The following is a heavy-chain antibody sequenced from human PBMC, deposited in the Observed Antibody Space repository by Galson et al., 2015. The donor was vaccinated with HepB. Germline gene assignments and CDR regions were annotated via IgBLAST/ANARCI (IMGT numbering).Heavy chain of an antibody. V-gene: IGHV6-1*01. J-gene: IGHJ3*02. CDR1: GDSVSSTSAA. Sequence: CAISGDSVSSTSAAWNWIRQSPSRGLEWLGRTYYRSQWYNDYAVSVKSRITINPDTSKNQFTLQLNSVTPEDTAVYYCTRGDAFDIWGQGTMVTVSS. CDR3: TRGDAFDI. CDR2: TYYRSQWYN.